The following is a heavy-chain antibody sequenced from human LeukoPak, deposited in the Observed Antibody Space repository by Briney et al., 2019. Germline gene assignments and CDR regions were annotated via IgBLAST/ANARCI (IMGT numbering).Heavy chain of an antibody. Sequence: GGSLRLSCAASGFTFSTYSMNWVRQAPGRGLEWVSYISSRSSTIHYADSVKGRFTISRDNAKNSLYLQMTSLRDEDTAVYYCASAAGHFYGMDVWGQGTTVTVSS. CDR2: ISSRSSTI. J-gene: IGHJ6*02. CDR3: ASAAGHFYGMDV. CDR1: GFTFSTYS. V-gene: IGHV3-48*02.